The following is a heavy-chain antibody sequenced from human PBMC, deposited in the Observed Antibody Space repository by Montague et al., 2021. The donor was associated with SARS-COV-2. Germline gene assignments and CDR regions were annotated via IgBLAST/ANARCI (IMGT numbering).Heavy chain of an antibody. V-gene: IGHV4-31*11. CDR2: IYYSWSS. D-gene: IGHD1-26*01. J-gene: IGHJ4*02. CDR1: GGCIGSANYD. CDR3: ASQSGSYYNYFDL. Sequence: TLSLTCAVAGGCIGSANYDWSWIRQHPGKGLEFIGYIYYSWSSFYNPSLKSRLTISVDTSKNRFSLRLSSVTAADTAIYFCASQSGSYYNYFDLWGQGTLVTVSS.